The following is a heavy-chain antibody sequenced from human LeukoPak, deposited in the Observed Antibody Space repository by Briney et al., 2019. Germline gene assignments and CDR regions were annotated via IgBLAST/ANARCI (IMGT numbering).Heavy chain of an antibody. CDR1: GGSISSYY. CDR3: ARDPTKDYYGSWFDP. CDR2: IYTSGST. D-gene: IGHD3-10*01. V-gene: IGHV4-4*07. Sequence: PSETLSLTCTVSGGSISSYYWSWIRQPAGKGLEWIGRIYTSGSTNYNPSLKSRVTMSVDTSKNQFSLKLSSVTAADTAAYYCARDPTKDYYGSWFDPWGQGTLVTVSS. J-gene: IGHJ5*02.